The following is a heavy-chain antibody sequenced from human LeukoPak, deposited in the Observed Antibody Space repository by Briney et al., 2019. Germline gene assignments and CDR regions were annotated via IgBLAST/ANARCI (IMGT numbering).Heavy chain of an antibody. V-gene: IGHV3-33*01. J-gene: IGHJ4*02. D-gene: IGHD5-24*01. Sequence: GGSLRLSCAASGFTFSSYGMHWVREAPGKGLEWVAVIWYDGSNKYYADSVKGRFTISRDNAKNTLYLQMNSLRAEDTAVYYCARVFIEMATIALDYWGQGTLVTVSS. CDR1: GFTFSSYG. CDR2: IWYDGSNK. CDR3: ARVFIEMATIALDY.